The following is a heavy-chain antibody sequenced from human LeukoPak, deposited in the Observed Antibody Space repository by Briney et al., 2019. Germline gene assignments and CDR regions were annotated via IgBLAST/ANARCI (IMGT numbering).Heavy chain of an antibody. D-gene: IGHD1-26*01. V-gene: IGHV4-4*07. CDR2: IYTSGST. Sequence: KPSETLSLTCTVSGGSISSYYWSWIRQPAGKGLEWIGRIYTSGSTNYNPSLKSRVTMSVDTSKNQFSLKLSSVTAADTAVYYCARHTWGGSPDAFDIWGQGTMVTVSS. CDR3: ARHTWGGSPDAFDI. J-gene: IGHJ3*02. CDR1: GGSISSYY.